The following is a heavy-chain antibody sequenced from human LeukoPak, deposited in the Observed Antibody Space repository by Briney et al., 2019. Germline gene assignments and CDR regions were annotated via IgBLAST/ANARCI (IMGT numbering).Heavy chain of an antibody. D-gene: IGHD3-10*01. V-gene: IGHV3-9*01. CDR2: ISWNSGSI. J-gene: IGHJ6*02. CDR1: GFTFDDYA. CDR3: AKGYYYGSGSPHYYYGMDV. Sequence: GGSLRLSCAASGFTFDDYAMHWVRQAPGKGLEWVSGISWNSGSIGYADSVKGRFTISRDNAKNSLYLQMNSLRAEDTALYYCAKGYYYGSGSPHYYYGMDVWGQGTTVTVSS.